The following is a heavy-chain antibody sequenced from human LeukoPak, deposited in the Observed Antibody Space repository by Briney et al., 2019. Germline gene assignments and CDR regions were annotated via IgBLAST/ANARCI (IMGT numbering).Heavy chain of an antibody. CDR3: AREHSSSCYYGDFGC. CDR1: GGSISSYY. D-gene: IGHD6-13*01. Sequence: SETLSLNCTVSGGSISSYYWSWIRQPPGKGLEWIGYIYYSGSTNYNPSLKSRVTISVDTSKNQFSLKLSSVTAADTAVYDCAREHSSSCYYGDFGCWGQGTLVTVSS. J-gene: IGHJ4*02. CDR2: IYYSGST. V-gene: IGHV4-59*01.